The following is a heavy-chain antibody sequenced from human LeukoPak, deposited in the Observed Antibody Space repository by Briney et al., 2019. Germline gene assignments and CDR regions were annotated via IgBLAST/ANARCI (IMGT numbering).Heavy chain of an antibody. CDR1: GFTFSSDS. CDR2: ISSSSSYI. D-gene: IGHD5-18*01. Sequence: GGSLRLSCAASGFTFSSDSMNWVGQAPGKGLDWVSSISSSSSYIYYGDSVKGRFTIPRDNAKNSLYLQMNSLSAEDTAVYYCARVTVDTAMIYGRQGPRLSVS. V-gene: IGHV3-21*01. J-gene: IGHJ4*02. CDR3: ARVTVDTAMIY.